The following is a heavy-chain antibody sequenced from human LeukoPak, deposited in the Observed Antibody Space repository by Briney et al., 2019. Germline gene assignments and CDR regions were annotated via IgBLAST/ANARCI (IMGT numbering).Heavy chain of an antibody. CDR3: GRTESLTGNDRSSDP. Sequence: AASVKVSCKASGYTFTSSGISWVRHAPGQGLEWMGWISTYNGNTNYAQKLQGRVTMTTHTSTSTAYMELRSLRFDDTAVYYCGRTESLTGNDRSSDPWGQGTLVTVSP. J-gene: IGHJ5*02. CDR1: GYTFTSSG. CDR2: ISTYNGNT. V-gene: IGHV1-18*01. D-gene: IGHD7-27*01.